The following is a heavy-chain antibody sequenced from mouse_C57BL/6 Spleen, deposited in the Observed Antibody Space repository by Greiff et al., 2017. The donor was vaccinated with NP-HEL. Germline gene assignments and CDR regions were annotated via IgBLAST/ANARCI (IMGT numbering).Heavy chain of an antibody. J-gene: IGHJ2*01. CDR1: GYTFTSYW. CDR2: INPSSGYT. V-gene: IGHV1-7*01. CDR3: ARRDFGD. Sequence: QVQLQQSGAELAKPGAPVKLSCKASGYTFTSYWMHWVKQRPGQGLEWIGYINPSSGYTKSNQKFKDKATLTADKSSSTAYMQLSSQTDEDSADYYCARRDFGDWGHGTTLTVAS.